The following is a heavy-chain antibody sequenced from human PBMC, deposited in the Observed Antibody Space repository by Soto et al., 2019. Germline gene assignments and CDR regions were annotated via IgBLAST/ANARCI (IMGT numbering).Heavy chain of an antibody. CDR1: GGSISSYY. CDR3: ARVGGSYYSHDY. CDR2: IYYSGST. V-gene: IGHV4-59*01. J-gene: IGHJ4*02. D-gene: IGHD1-26*01. Sequence: SETLSLTCTVSGGSISSYYWSWIRQPPGKGLEWIGYIYYSGSTNYNPSLKSRVTISVDTSKNQFSLKLSSVTAADTAVYYCARVGGSYYSHDYWGQGTLVTVSS.